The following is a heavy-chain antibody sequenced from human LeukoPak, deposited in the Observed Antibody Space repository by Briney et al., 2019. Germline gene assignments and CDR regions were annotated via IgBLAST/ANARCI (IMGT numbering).Heavy chain of an antibody. Sequence: PGGSLRLSCAASGFTFSSYAMSWVRQAPGKGLEWVSVIYSGGSTYYADSVKGRFTISRDNSKNTLYLQMNSLRAEDTAVYYCATMTTVTYYYYYMDVWGKGTTVTISS. J-gene: IGHJ6*03. CDR1: GFTFSSYA. V-gene: IGHV3-53*01. CDR3: ATMTTVTYYYYYMDV. CDR2: IYSGGST. D-gene: IGHD4-17*01.